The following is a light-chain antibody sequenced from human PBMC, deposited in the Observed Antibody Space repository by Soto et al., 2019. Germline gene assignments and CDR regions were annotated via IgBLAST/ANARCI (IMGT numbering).Light chain of an antibody. V-gene: IGKV1D-12*01. J-gene: IGKJ4*01. Sequence: DIQMTQSPSSVSASVGDRVTITCRASQDISRWLGWYQQKPGKGPKLLIFEASTLQRGVPSRFSGSGSGTDFTLTINSLQPEDFATYFCQQVNSFPLTFGGGTKVQIK. CDR1: QDISRW. CDR2: EAS. CDR3: QQVNSFPLT.